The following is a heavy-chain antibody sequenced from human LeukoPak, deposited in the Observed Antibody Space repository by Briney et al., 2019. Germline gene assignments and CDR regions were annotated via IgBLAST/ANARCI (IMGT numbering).Heavy chain of an antibody. J-gene: IGHJ5*02. D-gene: IGHD3-10*02. Sequence: WMGWISAYNGNTNYAQKLQGRVTMTTDTSTSTAYMELRSLRSDDTAVFYCARGSYVNWFDPWGQGTLVTVSS. CDR3: ARGSYVNWFDP. CDR2: ISAYNGNT. V-gene: IGHV1-18*01.